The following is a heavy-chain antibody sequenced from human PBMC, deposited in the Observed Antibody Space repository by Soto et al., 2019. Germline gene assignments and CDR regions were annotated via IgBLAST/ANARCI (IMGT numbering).Heavy chain of an antibody. CDR1: GYTFTSYD. Sequence: QVQLVQSGAEVKKPGASVKVSCKASGYTFTSYDINWVRQATGQGLEWMGWMNPNSGNTGFAQKFQGRVTMTRNTSISKAFMELSSLRSEDTSVYYCARGSPAVYYYFWSGGGYYYGMDVWGQGTTVTVSS. V-gene: IGHV1-8*01. J-gene: IGHJ6*02. D-gene: IGHD3-3*01. CDR2: MNPNSGNT. CDR3: ARGSPAVYYYFWSGGGYYYGMDV.